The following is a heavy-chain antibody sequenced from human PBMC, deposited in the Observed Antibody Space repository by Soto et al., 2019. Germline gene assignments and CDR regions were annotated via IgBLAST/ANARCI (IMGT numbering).Heavy chain of an antibody. V-gene: IGHV4-59*01. D-gene: IGHD2-15*01. CDR3: ARAGAATLSDY. CDR2: IYYSGST. Sequence: QVQLQESGPGLVKPSETLSLTCTVSGGSISNYYCSWIRQPPGKGLEWIGYIYYSGSTNYNPSLKSGVTISVDTSKNQFSLKLSSVTAADTAVYYCARAGAATLSDYWGQGTLVTVSS. J-gene: IGHJ4*02. CDR1: GGSISNYY.